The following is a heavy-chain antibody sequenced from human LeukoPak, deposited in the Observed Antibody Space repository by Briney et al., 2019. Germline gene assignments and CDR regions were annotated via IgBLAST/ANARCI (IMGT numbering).Heavy chain of an antibody. V-gene: IGHV3-30*02. CDR2: ISFDETKE. Sequence: GGSLRLSCAASGFTFSKYGMHWVRQAPGKGLEWMAFISFDETKEYYGDSVKGRFTIFRDNSKNTLHLQMNSLRGEDTAMYYCVNSNFDPWGQGTLVTVSS. J-gene: IGHJ5*02. CDR3: VNSNFDP. CDR1: GFTFSKYG.